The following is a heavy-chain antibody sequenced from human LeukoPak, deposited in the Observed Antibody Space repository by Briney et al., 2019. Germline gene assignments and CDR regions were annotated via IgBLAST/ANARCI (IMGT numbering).Heavy chain of an antibody. CDR2: IYSGGKT. V-gene: IGHV3-66*01. Sequence: GGSLRLSCAASGFTVNNNYMSRVRQAPGKGLEWVSVIYSGGKTYYADSVKGRFSISRDNSKNTLYLQMNSLRAEDTAVYYCAGKQGSGSLRPLDYWGQGTLVTVSS. CDR3: AGKQGSGSLRPLDY. CDR1: GFTVNNNY. D-gene: IGHD3-10*01. J-gene: IGHJ4*02.